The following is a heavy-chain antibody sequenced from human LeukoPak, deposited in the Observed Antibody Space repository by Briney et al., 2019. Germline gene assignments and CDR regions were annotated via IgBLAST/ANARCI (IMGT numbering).Heavy chain of an antibody. J-gene: IGHJ4*02. Sequence: GESLGLSCAASASSFSSYTITWVRQPPGKGLEWVSSISSRSTFIYYADSVKGRFTISRDSSKNTLYLQMNSLRAEDTAVYHCARDLDSGHDFKYSLDYWGQGTLVTVSS. V-gene: IGHV3-21*01. CDR2: ISSRSTFI. D-gene: IGHD5-12*01. CDR3: ARDLDSGHDFKYSLDY. CDR1: ASSFSSYT.